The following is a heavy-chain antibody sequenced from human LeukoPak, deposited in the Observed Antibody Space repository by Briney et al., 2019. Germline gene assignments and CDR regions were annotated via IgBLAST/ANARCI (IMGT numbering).Heavy chain of an antibody. V-gene: IGHV4-59*08. CDR2: IYYSGST. D-gene: IGHD1-26*01. CDR3: ARADPPYSGSYPWQVDDYYYGMDV. J-gene: IGHJ6*02. Sequence: SETLSLTCTVSGGSISSYYWSWIRQPLGKGLEWIGYIYYSGSTTYNPSLKSRVTISVDTSKNQLSLKLSSVTAADTAVYYCARADPPYSGSYPWQVDDYYYGMDVWGQGTTVTVSS. CDR1: GGSISSYY.